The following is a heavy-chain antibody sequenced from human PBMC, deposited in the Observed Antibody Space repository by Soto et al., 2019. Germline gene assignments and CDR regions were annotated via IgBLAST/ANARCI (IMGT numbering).Heavy chain of an antibody. CDR2: INPNSGDT. CDR3: GSPRSGPSPDVGH. Sequence: VASVKVSCKASVFSVDTTYCIHWVRRAPGQGLEWMGSINPNSGDTNYAQNFQGGVTMTRDTSISTAYMEVSSLTSDDTAVYYCGSPRSGPSPDVGHWGHGTVVTVSS. CDR1: VFSVDTTYC. V-gene: IGHV1-2*02. D-gene: IGHD2-15*01. J-gene: IGHJ4*01.